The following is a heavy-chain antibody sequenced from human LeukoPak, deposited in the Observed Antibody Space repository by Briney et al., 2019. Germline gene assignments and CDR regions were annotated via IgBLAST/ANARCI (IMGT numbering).Heavy chain of an antibody. Sequence: GGSLRLSCAASGFTFSSYGMHWVRQAPGKGLEWVAFIRYDGSNKYYADSVKGRFTISRDNSKNTLYLQMNSLRAEDTAVYYSARGGSYYDILTGYYLWGQGTLVTVSS. J-gene: IGHJ4*02. D-gene: IGHD3-9*01. CDR3: ARGGSYYDILTGYYL. V-gene: IGHV3-30*02. CDR1: GFTFSSYG. CDR2: IRYDGSNK.